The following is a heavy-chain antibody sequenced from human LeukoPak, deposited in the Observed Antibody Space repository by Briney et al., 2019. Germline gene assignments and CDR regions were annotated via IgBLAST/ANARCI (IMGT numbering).Heavy chain of an antibody. CDR1: GFTVSSNY. D-gene: IGHD6-19*01. Sequence: GGSLRLSCAASGFTVSSNYMSWVRQAPGKGLEWVSVIYSGGSTYYADSVKGRFTISRDNSKNTLYLQMNSLRAEDTAVYYCASSGSGWYGPIDYWGQGTLVTVSS. J-gene: IGHJ4*02. V-gene: IGHV3-66*01. CDR3: ASSGSGWYGPIDY. CDR2: IYSGGST.